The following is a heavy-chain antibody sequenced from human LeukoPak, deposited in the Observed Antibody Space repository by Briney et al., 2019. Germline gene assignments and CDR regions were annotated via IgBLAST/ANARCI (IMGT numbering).Heavy chain of an antibody. J-gene: IGHJ6*02. CDR3: ARVAPGGYYDSSGYWVYYYYGMDV. CDR1: GFTVSSNY. CDR2: IYSGGST. Sequence: GGSLRLSCAASGFTVSSNYMSWVRQAPGKGLEWVSVIYSGGSTYYADSVKGRFTISRDNSKNTLYLQMNSLRAEDTAVYYCARVAPGGYYDSSGYWVYYYYGMDVWGQGTTVTVSS. D-gene: IGHD3-22*01. V-gene: IGHV3-66*01.